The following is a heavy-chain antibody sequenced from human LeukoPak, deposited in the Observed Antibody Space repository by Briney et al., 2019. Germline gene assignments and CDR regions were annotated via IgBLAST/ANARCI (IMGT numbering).Heavy chain of an antibody. CDR2: IRYDGSNK. Sequence: GGSLRLSCAASGFTFSSYGMHWVRQAPGKGLEWVAFIRYDGSNKYYADSVKGRFTISRDNSKNTLYLQMNSLRSEDTAVYYCARSGVAYYYDSSGYILDYWGQGTLVTVSS. D-gene: IGHD3-22*01. J-gene: IGHJ4*02. CDR1: GFTFSSYG. CDR3: ARSGVAYYYDSSGYILDY. V-gene: IGHV3-30*02.